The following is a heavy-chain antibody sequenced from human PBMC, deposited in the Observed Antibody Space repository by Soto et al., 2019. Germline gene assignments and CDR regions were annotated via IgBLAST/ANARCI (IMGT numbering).Heavy chain of an antibody. D-gene: IGHD6-19*01. V-gene: IGHV4-59*01. CDR1: GGSISGYF. CDR2: IYYSGST. CDR3: ARNSGWYLHDY. Sequence: QVQLQESGPGLVKPSETLSLTCTVSGGSISGYFWSWIRQPPGKGLEWIGYIYYSGSTNYNPSLKRRVTISVDTSKNQFSLKLSSVTAADTAVYSCARNSGWYLHDYWGQGTLVTVSS. J-gene: IGHJ4*02.